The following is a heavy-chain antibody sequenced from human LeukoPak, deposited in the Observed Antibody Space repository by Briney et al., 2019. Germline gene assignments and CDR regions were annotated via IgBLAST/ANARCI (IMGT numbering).Heavy chain of an antibody. CDR3: ARFSDSEPIDS. CDR2: INHSGGT. Sequence: PSGTLSLTCAVSGGSLSGCYWSWIRQPPGKGLEWIGDINHSGGTSYSPSLKSRVTISVDTSKNQFSLNLNSVTAADTAVYFCARFSDSEPIDSWGQGTLVTVSS. CDR1: GGSLSGCY. J-gene: IGHJ4*02. V-gene: IGHV4-34*01. D-gene: IGHD1-26*01.